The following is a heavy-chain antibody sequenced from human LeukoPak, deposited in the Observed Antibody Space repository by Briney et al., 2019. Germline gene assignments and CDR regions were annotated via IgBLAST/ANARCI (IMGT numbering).Heavy chain of an antibody. CDR3: ARGEGWFDP. J-gene: IGHJ5*02. CDR2: IYYSGST. Sequence: SETLSLTCTVSGGSISSSSYYWGWIRQPPGKGLEWIGSIYYSGSTYYNPSLKSRVTISVDTSKNQFSLKLSSVTAADTAVYYCARGEGWFDPWGQGTLVTVSS. V-gene: IGHV4-39*01. CDR1: GGSISSSSYY.